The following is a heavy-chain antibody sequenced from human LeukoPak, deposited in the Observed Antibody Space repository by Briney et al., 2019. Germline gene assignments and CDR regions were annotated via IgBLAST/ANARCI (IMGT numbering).Heavy chain of an antibody. CDR2: IYTSGST. CDR1: GGSISSYY. Sequence: SETLSLTCTVSGGSISSYYWSWIRQPPGKGLEWIGYIYTSGSTNYNPSLKSRVTISVDTSKIQFSLKLSSVTAADTAVYYCARPGNYGWFDPWGQGTLVTVSS. CDR3: ARPGNYGWFDP. D-gene: IGHD1-7*01. V-gene: IGHV4-4*09. J-gene: IGHJ5*02.